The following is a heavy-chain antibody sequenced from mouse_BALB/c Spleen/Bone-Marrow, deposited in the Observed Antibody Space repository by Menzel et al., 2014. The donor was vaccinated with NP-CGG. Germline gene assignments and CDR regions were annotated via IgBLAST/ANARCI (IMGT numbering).Heavy chain of an antibody. Sequence: VQLVESGPGLVAPSQSLSITCTVSGFSLTSYGVHWVRQPPGKGLEWLGVIWAGGSTNYNSALMSRLSISKDNSKSQVFLKMNSLQTDDTAMYYCARGYGSSYYAMDYWGQGTSVPVSS. J-gene: IGHJ4*01. D-gene: IGHD1-1*01. CDR2: IWAGGST. CDR1: GFSLTSYG. V-gene: IGHV2-9*02. CDR3: ARGYGSSYYAMDY.